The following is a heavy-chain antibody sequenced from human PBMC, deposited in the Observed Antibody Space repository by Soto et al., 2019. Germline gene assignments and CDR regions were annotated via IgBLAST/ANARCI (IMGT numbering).Heavy chain of an antibody. V-gene: IGHV5-51*01. CDR1: GYSFSTNW. CDR2: IYCGDSDT. J-gene: IGHJ4*02. D-gene: IGHD1-1*01. Sequence: PGASLKISCNDSGYSFSTNWTAWVRQVPGKGLEWVGVIYCGDSDTRYSPSFQGQVTLSVDKSINTVYLQWSSLKASDAAVYYCTTDDPINRYWGQGTLVTVSS. CDR3: TTDDPINRY.